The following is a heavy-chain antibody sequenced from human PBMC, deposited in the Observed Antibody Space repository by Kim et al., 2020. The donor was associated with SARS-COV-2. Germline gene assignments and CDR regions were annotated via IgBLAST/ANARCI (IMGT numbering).Heavy chain of an antibody. J-gene: IGHJ4*02. CDR2: INAGNGNT. D-gene: IGHD6-6*01. V-gene: IGHV1-3*01. Sequence: ASVKVSCKASGYTFTSYAMHWVRQAPGQRLEWMGWINAGNGNTKYSQKFQGRVTITRDTSASTAYMELSSLRSEDTAVYYCARDLIRRTGYSSSGGDYWGQGTLVTVSS. CDR3: ARDLIRRTGYSSSGGDY. CDR1: GYTFTSYA.